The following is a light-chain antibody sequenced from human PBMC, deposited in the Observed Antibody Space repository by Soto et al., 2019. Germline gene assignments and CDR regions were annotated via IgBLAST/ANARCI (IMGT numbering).Light chain of an antibody. CDR2: DAS. CDR3: HQRSNWPPST. CDR1: QSISNY. Sequence: EIVLTQSPATLSLSPGERATISCRASQSISNYLAWYQQKPGQAPRLLIYDASNRATGIPGRFSGSGSGTDVTLTISSLVPADYAVYYCHQRSNWPPSTFGQGTRLEIK. J-gene: IGKJ5*01. V-gene: IGKV3-11*01.